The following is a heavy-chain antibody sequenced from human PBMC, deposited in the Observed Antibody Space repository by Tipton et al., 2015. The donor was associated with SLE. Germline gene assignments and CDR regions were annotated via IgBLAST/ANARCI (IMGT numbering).Heavy chain of an antibody. CDR2: IKSKTDGGTT. J-gene: IGHJ6*03. CDR1: GFTFTNAW. D-gene: IGHD6-13*01. V-gene: IGHV3-15*01. Sequence: SLRLSCAASGFTFTNAWMSWVRRAPGKGLEWVGRIKSKTDGGTTDYAAPVKGRFTISRDDSKKTLYLQMNSLKTEDTGVYYCTTAAAAPGEYMDVWGKGTTVTVSS. CDR3: TTAAAAPGEYMDV.